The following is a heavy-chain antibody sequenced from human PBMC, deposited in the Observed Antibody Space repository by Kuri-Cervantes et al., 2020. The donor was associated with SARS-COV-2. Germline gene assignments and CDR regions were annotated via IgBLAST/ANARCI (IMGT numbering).Heavy chain of an antibody. J-gene: IGHJ2*01. CDR1: GITFSSYW. Sequence: GGSLRLSCAGSGITFSSYWMNWVRQAPGKGLEWVANIKQDGSETYYVDSVKGRFTISRDNAKNSLFLQMNSLRAEDTAVYYSARGFRAGPGEYFDLWGRGTLVTVSS. CDR3: ARGFRAGPGEYFDL. D-gene: IGHD3-10*01. CDR2: IKQDGSET. V-gene: IGHV3-7*01.